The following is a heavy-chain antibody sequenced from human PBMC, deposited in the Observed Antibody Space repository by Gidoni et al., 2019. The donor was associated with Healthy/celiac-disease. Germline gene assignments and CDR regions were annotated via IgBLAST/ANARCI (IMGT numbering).Heavy chain of an antibody. D-gene: IGHD3-22*01. J-gene: IGHJ4*02. CDR1: GGSIRSTSYY. Sequence: QLQLQESGPGLVKPSETLSLTCTVSGGSIRSTSYYWGWIRQPPGKGLEWIGSIYYSGSTYYNPSLKSRVTISVDTSKNQFSLKLSSVTAADTAVYYCARGGPYYYDSSGYLREYYFDYWGQGTLVTVSS. CDR3: ARGGPYYYDSSGYLREYYFDY. CDR2: IYYSGST. V-gene: IGHV4-39*07.